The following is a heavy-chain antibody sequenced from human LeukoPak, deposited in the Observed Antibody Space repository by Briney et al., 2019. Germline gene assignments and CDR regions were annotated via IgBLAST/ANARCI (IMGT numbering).Heavy chain of an antibody. Sequence: RASVEVSCKASGYTFTSHYMHWVRQAPGQGLEWMGLINPSGSSTLYAQKFQGRVTMTRDMSTTTDYMELSRLRSEDTAVYYCARDNSVGDIAWWFDPWGQGTLVTVSS. CDR1: GYTFTSHY. V-gene: IGHV1-46*01. CDR2: INPSGSST. D-gene: IGHD3-16*02. J-gene: IGHJ5*02. CDR3: ARDNSVGDIAWWFDP.